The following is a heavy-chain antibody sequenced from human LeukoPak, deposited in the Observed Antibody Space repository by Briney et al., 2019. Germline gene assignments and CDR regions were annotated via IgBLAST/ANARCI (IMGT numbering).Heavy chain of an antibody. CDR1: GFTFSDYW. CDR3: ARVGLGVDYYYGMDV. V-gene: IGHV3-74*01. J-gene: IGHJ6*02. D-gene: IGHD2-8*01. CDR2: IKSDGSSI. Sequence: GGSLRLSCAASGFTFSDYWMHWVRQAPGKGLVWVSRIKSDGSSISYADSVKGRFTISRDNAKNTVYLQMNSLRAEDRAVYYCARVGLGVDYYYGMDVWGQGTTVTVSS.